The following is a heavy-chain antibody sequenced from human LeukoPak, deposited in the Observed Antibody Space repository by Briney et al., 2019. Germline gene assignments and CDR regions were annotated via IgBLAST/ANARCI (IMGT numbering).Heavy chain of an antibody. D-gene: IGHD3-10*01. V-gene: IGHV4-39*01. CDR3: ASHPARFAELDWFDP. J-gene: IGHJ5*02. Sequence: SETLSVTCTVSGGSISSSSYYWGWIRQPPGKGLEWIGSIYYSGSTYYNPSLKSRVTISVDTSKNQFSLKLSSVTAADTAVYYCASHPARFAELDWFDPWGQGTLVTVSS. CDR1: GGSISSSSYY. CDR2: IYYSGST.